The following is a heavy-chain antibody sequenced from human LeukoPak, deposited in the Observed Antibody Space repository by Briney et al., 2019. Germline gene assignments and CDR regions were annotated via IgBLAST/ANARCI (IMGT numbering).Heavy chain of an antibody. D-gene: IGHD2-21*02. V-gene: IGHV4-34*01. Sequence: SETLSLTCAVYGGSFSGYYWTWIRQSPGKGLEWIGEVTHRGVTHYSPSLRSRVTISLDTSRKQFSLSVSSVTAADTAVYYCARAGGDPHYYYYYYMDVWGKGTPVTVSS. CDR1: GGSFSGYY. J-gene: IGHJ6*03. CDR2: VTHRGVT. CDR3: ARAGGDPHYYYYYYMDV.